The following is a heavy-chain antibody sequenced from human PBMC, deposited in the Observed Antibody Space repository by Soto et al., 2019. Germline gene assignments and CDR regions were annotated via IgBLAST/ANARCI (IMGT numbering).Heavy chain of an antibody. CDR1: GGSFSGYY. J-gene: IGHJ4*02. V-gene: IGHV4-34*01. CDR3: ARETETSSPFDY. D-gene: IGHD6-13*01. CDR2: INHSGST. Sequence: SETLSLTCAVYGGSFSGYYWSWIRQPPGKGLEWIGEINHSGSTNYNPSLKSRVTISVDTSKNQFSLKLSSVTAADTAVYYCARETETSSPFDYWGQGTLVTVSS.